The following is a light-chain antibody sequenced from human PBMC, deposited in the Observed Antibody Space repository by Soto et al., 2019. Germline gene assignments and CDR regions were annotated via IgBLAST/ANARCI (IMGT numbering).Light chain of an antibody. CDR2: AAS. J-gene: IGKJ1*01. Sequence: IRLTQSPSSLSAXVGNXVTIXXRASQRISSYLNWYQQKPGKAPKLLIYAASSLQSGVPSRSSGSGSGTDFTLTISSLQPEDFASYYCQESYSKQRTFGHGTKVDIK. CDR3: QESYSKQRT. CDR1: QRISSY. V-gene: IGKV1-39*01.